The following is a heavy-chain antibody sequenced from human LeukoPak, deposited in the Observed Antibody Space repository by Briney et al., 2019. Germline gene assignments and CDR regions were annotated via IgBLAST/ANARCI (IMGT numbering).Heavy chain of an antibody. V-gene: IGHV4-59*12. D-gene: IGHD2-2*01. Sequence: SETLSLTCTVSGGSISSYYWSWIRQPPGKGLEWIGYIYYSGSTNYNPSLKSRVTISVDTSKNQFTLRLSSVTAADTAVYYCARVAYRVYQDENYFDYWGQGTLVTVSS. CDR2: IYYSGST. J-gene: IGHJ4*02. CDR1: GGSISSYY. CDR3: ARVAYRVYQDENYFDY.